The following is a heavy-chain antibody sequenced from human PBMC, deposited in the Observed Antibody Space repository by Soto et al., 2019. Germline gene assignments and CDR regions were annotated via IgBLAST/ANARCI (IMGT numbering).Heavy chain of an antibody. V-gene: IGHV3-48*02. Sequence: EVQLVESGGGLVQPGGSLRLSCAASGFTFSSYSINWVRQAPGKGLEWVSYISSSSSTIYYADSVKGRFTISRDNAKNSLYLQMNCLRDQDTAVYYCARIGGMCSSTSCPAGDAFDFLGQVTMVTVSS. CDR1: GFTFSSYS. J-gene: IGHJ3*01. D-gene: IGHD2-2*01. CDR3: ARIGGMCSSTSCPAGDAFDF. CDR2: ISSSSSTI.